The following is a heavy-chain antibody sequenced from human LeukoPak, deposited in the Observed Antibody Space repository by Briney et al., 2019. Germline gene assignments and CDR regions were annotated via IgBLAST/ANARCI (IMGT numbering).Heavy chain of an antibody. CDR1: GGTFSSYA. Sequence: GSSVKVSCKASGGTFSSYAISWVRQAPGQGLEWMGRIIPIFGTANYAQKFQCRVTITTDESTSTAYMELSSLRSEDTAVYYCARDDPVGDYYDSSGYYPGAFDIWGQGTMVTVSS. J-gene: IGHJ3*02. CDR3: ARDDPVGDYYDSSGYYPGAFDI. V-gene: IGHV1-69*05. D-gene: IGHD3-22*01. CDR2: IIPIFGTA.